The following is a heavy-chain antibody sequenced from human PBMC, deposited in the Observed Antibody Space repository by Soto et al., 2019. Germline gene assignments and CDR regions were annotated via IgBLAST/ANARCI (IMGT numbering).Heavy chain of an antibody. CDR1: GGSISSYY. Sequence: SETLSLTCAVSGGSISSYYWSWIRQPPGKGLEWIGYIYYSGSTNYNPSLKSRVTISVDTSKNQFSLKLSSVTAADTAVYYCASGVLDNYYYYGMDVWGQGTTVTVSS. J-gene: IGHJ6*02. V-gene: IGHV4-59*01. CDR3: ASGVLDNYYYYGMDV. CDR2: IYYSGST. D-gene: IGHD3-3*01.